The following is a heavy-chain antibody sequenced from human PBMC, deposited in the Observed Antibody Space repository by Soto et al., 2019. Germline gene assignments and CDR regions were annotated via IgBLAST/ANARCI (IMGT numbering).Heavy chain of an antibody. CDR1: GGTFSSYT. J-gene: IGHJ4*02. CDR2: IIPILGIA. V-gene: IGHV1-69*08. Sequence: QVQLVQSGAEVKKPGSSVKVSCKASGGTFSSYTISWVRQAPGQGLEWMGRIIPILGIANYAQKFQGRVTITAYKSTSTAYMELSSLRSEDTAVYYCAREGRLAAAGPLDYWGQGTLVTVSS. D-gene: IGHD6-13*01. CDR3: AREGRLAAAGPLDY.